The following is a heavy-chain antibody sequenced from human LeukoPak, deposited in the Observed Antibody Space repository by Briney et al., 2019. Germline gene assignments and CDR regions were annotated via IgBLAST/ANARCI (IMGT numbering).Heavy chain of an antibody. Sequence: GGSLRLSCAASGFTVSINYMSWVRQAPGKGREWVSVIYSGGSTYYADSVKGRFTISRDNGKNSLYLQMNSLRTEDTALYYCAKDRGDFGMDVCGKGTTVTVSS. CDR3: AKDRGDFGMDV. CDR2: IYSGGST. CDR1: GFTVSINY. V-gene: IGHV3-53*05. J-gene: IGHJ6*03. D-gene: IGHD3-3*01.